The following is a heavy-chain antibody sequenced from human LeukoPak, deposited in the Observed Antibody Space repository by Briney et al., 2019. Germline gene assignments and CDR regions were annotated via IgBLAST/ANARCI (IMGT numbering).Heavy chain of an antibody. J-gene: IGHJ4*02. CDR1: GFTVSSNY. Sequence: GGSLRLSCAASGFTVSSNYMSWVRQAPGKGLEWVSVIYSGGTTYYADSVKGRFTISRDNSKNTLHLQMNSLRAEDTAVYYCARDQYSYAHAAHWGQGTLITVSS. V-gene: IGHV3-66*01. CDR3: ARDQYSYAHAAH. D-gene: IGHD5-18*01. CDR2: IYSGGTT.